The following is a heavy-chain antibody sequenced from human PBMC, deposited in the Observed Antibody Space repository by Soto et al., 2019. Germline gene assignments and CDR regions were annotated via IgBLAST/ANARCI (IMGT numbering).Heavy chain of an antibody. J-gene: IGHJ4*02. CDR3: ARDKWELLRYYFAY. Sequence: QVQLVESGGGVVQPGRSLRLSCAASGFTFSSYAMHWVRQAPGKGLEWVAVISYDGSNKYYADSVKGRFTISRDNSKNTLYLQRNSLRAEDTAVYYCARDKWELLRYYFAYWGQGTLVTVSS. CDR2: ISYDGSNK. V-gene: IGHV3-30-3*01. CDR1: GFTFSSYA. D-gene: IGHD1-26*01.